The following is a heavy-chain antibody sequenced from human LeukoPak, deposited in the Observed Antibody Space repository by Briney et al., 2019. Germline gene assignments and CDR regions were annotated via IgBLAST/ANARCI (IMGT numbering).Heavy chain of an antibody. CDR2: ISYDGSNK. Sequence: GGSLRLSCAASGFTFSSYAMHWVRQAPGKGLEWVAVISYDGSNKYYADSVKGRFTISRDNSKNTLYLKMNSLRAEDTAVYYCARVGSSGYDLYGDYAGGYFDYWGQGTLVTVSS. CDR1: GFTFSSYA. J-gene: IGHJ4*02. CDR3: ARVGSSGYDLYGDYAGGYFDY. V-gene: IGHV3-30*04. D-gene: IGHD4-17*01.